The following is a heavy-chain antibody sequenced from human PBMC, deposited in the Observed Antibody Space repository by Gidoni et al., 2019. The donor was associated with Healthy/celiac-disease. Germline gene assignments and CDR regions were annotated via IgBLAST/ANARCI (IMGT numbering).Heavy chain of an antibody. V-gene: IGHV3-23*01. Sequence: EVQLLEYGGGLVQPGGSLRLSCAASGFTFSSYAMSWVRQAPGKGLEWVSAISGSGGSTYYADSVKGRFTISRDNSKNTLYLQMNSLRAEDTAVYYCAKDLTIFGVVMPTFDYWGQGTLVTVSS. D-gene: IGHD3-3*01. J-gene: IGHJ4*02. CDR1: GFTFSSYA. CDR2: ISGSGGST. CDR3: AKDLTIFGVVMPTFDY.